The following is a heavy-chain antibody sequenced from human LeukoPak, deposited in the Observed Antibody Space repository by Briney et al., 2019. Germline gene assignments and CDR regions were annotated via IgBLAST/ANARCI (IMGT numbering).Heavy chain of an antibody. D-gene: IGHD2-15*01. CDR2: ISSSGSTI. V-gene: IGHV3-11*01. CDR1: GFTFSDYY. CDR3: AREIVVVVAAIYYYYGMDV. J-gene: IGHJ6*02. Sequence: PGGSLRLSCAASGFTFSDYYMSWIRQAPGKGLEWVSYISSSGSTIYYADSVKGRLTISRDNAKNSLYLQMNSLRAEDTAVYYCAREIVVVVAAIYYYYGMDVWGQGTTVTVSS.